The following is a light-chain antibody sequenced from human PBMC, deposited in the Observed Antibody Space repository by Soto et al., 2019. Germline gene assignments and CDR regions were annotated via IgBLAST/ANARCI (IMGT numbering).Light chain of an antibody. Sequence: DIQMTQSPSTLSASVGDRVTITCRASQSISSWLAWYQQKPGKAPKLLIYKASSLESGVPSRFSGSGSGTEFTLTISSLQPDDVATYYCQQYNSLFRTFGQGTKVEI. V-gene: IGKV1-5*03. CDR3: QQYNSLFRT. CDR2: KAS. J-gene: IGKJ1*01. CDR1: QSISSW.